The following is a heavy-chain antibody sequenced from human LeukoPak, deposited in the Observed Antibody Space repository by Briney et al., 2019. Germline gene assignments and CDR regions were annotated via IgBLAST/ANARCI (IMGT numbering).Heavy chain of an antibody. CDR2: IYYSGST. D-gene: IGHD1-26*01. CDR1: GGSISSYY. V-gene: IGHV4-59*01. CDR3: ASGRGSYDY. Sequence: SEPLSLTCPVPGGSISSYYWSWIRPPPGKGLEWIGYIYYSGSTNYNPSLKSRVTISVDTSKNQFSLKLSSVTAADTAVYYCASGRGSYDYWGQGTLVTVSS. J-gene: IGHJ4*02.